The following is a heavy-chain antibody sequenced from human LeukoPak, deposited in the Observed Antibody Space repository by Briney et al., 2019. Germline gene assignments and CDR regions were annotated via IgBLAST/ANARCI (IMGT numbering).Heavy chain of an antibody. J-gene: IGHJ4*02. D-gene: IGHD1-7*01. CDR3: ARDIRITGTTGGYFDY. CDR2: ISAYNGNT. V-gene: IGHV1-18*01. Sequence: GASVKVSCEASGYTLTSYGINWMRQAPGQGLEWMGWISAYNGNTNYAQKLQGRVTMTTDTSTSTAYMELRSLRSDDTAVYYCARDIRITGTTGGYFDYWGQGTLVTVSS. CDR1: GYTLTSYG.